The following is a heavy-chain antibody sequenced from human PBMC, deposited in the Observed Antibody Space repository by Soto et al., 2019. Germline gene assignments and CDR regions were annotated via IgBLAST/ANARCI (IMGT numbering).Heavy chain of an antibody. D-gene: IGHD2-21*02. V-gene: IGHV3-21*01. J-gene: IGHJ6*02. CDR1: GFSFSTYS. CDR3: AREETAWPLAYGLDV. CDR2: IGRRSDI. Sequence: PGGSVRLSCAASGFSFSTYSMHWVRQAPGKGLEWVSSIGRRSDIYYADSVKGRFTISRDNAKNSVSLQMNSLRDEDTAVYYCAREETAWPLAYGLDVWGQGTTVTVSS.